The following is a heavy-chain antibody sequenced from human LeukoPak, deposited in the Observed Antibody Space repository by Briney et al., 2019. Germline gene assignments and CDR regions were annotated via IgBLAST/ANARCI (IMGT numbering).Heavy chain of an antibody. J-gene: IGHJ4*02. CDR1: GFTFSSYH. CDR2: ISSDSGTI. V-gene: IGHV3-48*02. CDR3: ARRDPFDY. Sequence: GGSLRLSCAASGFTFSSYHMNWVRQAPGKGLEWVSFISSDSGTIYYADSVKGRFTIPRDNARNSLYLQMNNLRDEDTAVYYCARRDPFDYWGQGTLVTVSS.